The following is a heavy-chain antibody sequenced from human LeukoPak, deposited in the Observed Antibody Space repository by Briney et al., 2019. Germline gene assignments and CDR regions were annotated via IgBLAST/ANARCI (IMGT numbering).Heavy chain of an antibody. CDR3: ARWGSGYTIFGVVIPFDI. CDR2: INHSGST. J-gene: IGHJ3*02. V-gene: IGHV4-34*01. Sequence: SETLSLTCAVSGGSFSGYYWSWIRQPPGKGLEWIGEINHSGSTNYNPSLKSRVTISVDTSKNQFSLKLSSVTAADTAVYYCARWGSGYTIFGVVIPFDIWGQGTMVTVSS. D-gene: IGHD3-3*01. CDR1: GGSFSGYY.